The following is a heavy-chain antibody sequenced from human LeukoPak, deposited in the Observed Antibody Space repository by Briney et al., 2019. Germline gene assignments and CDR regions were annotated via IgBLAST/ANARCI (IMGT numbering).Heavy chain of an antibody. J-gene: IGHJ4*02. CDR3: AKVRYYGSGSFYFDY. D-gene: IGHD3-10*01. Sequence: GGSLRLSCAASGFTFSGYGMSWVRQAPGKGLEWVSAISGSGGSTYYADSVKGRFTISRDNSKNTLYLQMNSLRAEDTAVYYCAKVRYYGSGSFYFDYWGQGTLVTVSS. CDR1: GFTFSGYG. V-gene: IGHV3-23*01. CDR2: ISGSGGST.